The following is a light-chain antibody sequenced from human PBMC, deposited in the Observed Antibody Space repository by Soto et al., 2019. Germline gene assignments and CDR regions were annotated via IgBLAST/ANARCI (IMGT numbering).Light chain of an antibody. CDR2: RNN. J-gene: IGLJ3*02. V-gene: IGLV1-47*01. CDR1: SSNIGSNY. Sequence: QSVLTQPPSASGTPGQRVTISCSGSSSNIGSNYVYWYQQLPGTAPKLLIYRNNQRPSGVPDRFSGSKSGTSASLAISGLRSEDEADYYCAAWDDSLSVLGVFGGGTQLTVL. CDR3: AAWDDSLSVLGV.